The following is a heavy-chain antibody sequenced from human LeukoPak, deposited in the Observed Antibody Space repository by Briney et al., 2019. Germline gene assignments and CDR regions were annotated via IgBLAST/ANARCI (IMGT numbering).Heavy chain of an antibody. CDR3: AREAYYYDSSEP. D-gene: IGHD3-22*01. V-gene: IGHV3-7*01. J-gene: IGHJ4*02. CDR2: IKQDGSEK. CDR1: GFTFSNAW. Sequence: GGSLRLSCAASGFTFSNAWMSWVRQAPGKGLEWVANIKQDGSEKYYVDSVKGRFTISRDNAQNSLYLQMNSLRAEDTAVYYCAREAYYYDSSEPWGQGTLVTVSS.